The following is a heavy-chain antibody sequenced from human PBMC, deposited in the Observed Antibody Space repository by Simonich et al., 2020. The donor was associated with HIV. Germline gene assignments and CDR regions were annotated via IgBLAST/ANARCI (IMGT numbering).Heavy chain of an antibody. CDR1: GFTFSSYA. CDR2: ISYDGSNK. J-gene: IGHJ4*02. V-gene: IGHV3-30*07. Sequence: QVQLVESGGGVVQPGRSLRLSCAASGFTFSSYAMHWVRQAPGKGLEWVAVISYDGSNKYYADSVKGRFTISSDNSKTTLYLQMNSLRAEDTAVYYCASGGSISSVWADDYWGQGTLVTVSS. CDR3: ASGGSISSVWADDY. D-gene: IGHD3-16*01.